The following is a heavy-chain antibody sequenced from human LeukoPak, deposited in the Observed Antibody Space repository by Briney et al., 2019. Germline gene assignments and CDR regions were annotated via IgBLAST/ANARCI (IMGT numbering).Heavy chain of an antibody. CDR1: GGTFSSYA. CDR3: ARDYGPSGSTSLEGYYYYMDV. CDR2: INPSGGST. J-gene: IGHJ6*03. Sequence: ASVKVSCTASGGTFSSYAISWVRQAPGQGLEWMGLINPSGGSTRYAQKFQGRVTMTRDMSTSTVYMELSSLRSEDTAVYYCARDYGPSGSTSLEGYYYYMDVWGKGTTVTVSS. V-gene: IGHV1-46*01. D-gene: IGHD2-2*01.